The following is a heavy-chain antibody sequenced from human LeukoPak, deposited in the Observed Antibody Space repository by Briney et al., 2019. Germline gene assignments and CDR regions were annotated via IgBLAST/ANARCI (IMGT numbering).Heavy chain of an antibody. D-gene: IGHD2-21*02. CDR1: GYTFTSYG. J-gene: IGHJ4*02. V-gene: IGHV1-18*01. Sequence: GASVKVSCKASGYTFTSYGISWVRQAPGQGLEWMGWISVYNGNTNYAQNPQGRVTMTTDTSTSTAYMDLRSLTSDDTAVYYCARESPACGEDCYFDYWGQGTLVTVSS. CDR2: ISVYNGNT. CDR3: ARESPACGEDCYFDY.